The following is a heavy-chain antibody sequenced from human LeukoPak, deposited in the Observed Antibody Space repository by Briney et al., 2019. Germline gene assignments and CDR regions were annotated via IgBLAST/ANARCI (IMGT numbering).Heavy chain of an antibody. V-gene: IGHV1-69*13. D-gene: IGHD6-19*01. J-gene: IGHJ4*02. Sequence: GASVKVSCKASGGTLSRYAISWVRQAPGQGLEWMGGIIASFGTANYAQKFQGRVTISADESTSTAYMELSSLRSDDTAVYYCARDFGVAVTIFDYWGQGTLVTVSS. CDR3: ARDFGVAVTIFDY. CDR1: GGTLSRYA. CDR2: IIASFGTA.